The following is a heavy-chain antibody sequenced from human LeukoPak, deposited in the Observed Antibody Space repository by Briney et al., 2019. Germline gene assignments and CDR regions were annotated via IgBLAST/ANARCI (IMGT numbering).Heavy chain of an antibody. CDR3: ARGDYDILTGSDFDY. CDR2: ISSSSSYI. V-gene: IGHV3-21*01. J-gene: IGHJ4*02. D-gene: IGHD3-9*01. Sequence: GGSLRLSSAASGFTFSSYSMNWVRQAPGKGLEWVSSISSSSSYIYYADSVKGRFTISRDNAKNSLYLQMNSLRAEDTAVYYCARGDYDILTGSDFDYWGQGTLVTVSS. CDR1: GFTFSSYS.